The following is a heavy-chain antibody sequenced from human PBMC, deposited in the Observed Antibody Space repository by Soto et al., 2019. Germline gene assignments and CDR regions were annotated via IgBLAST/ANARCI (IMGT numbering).Heavy chain of an antibody. CDR3: ARARVGYYDSSGYYYVYNWFDP. CDR2: ISAYNGNT. CDR1: GYTFTSYG. J-gene: IGHJ5*02. D-gene: IGHD3-22*01. Sequence: GASVKVSCKASGYTFTSYGISWVRQAPGQGLEWVGWISAYNGNTNYAQKLQGRVTMTTDTSTSTAYMELRSLRSDDTAVYYCARARVGYYDSSGYYYVYNWFDPWGQGTLVTVSS. V-gene: IGHV1-18*01.